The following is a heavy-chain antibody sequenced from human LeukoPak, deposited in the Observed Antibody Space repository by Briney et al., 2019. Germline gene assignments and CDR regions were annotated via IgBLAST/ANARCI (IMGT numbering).Heavy chain of an antibody. CDR3: AKAYHTQAGDAIDY. J-gene: IGHJ4*02. V-gene: IGHV3-43*02. Sequence: PGGSLRLSCAASGFTFDDYAMHWVRQAPGKGLELVSLISGDGGSTYYADSVKGRFTIPRDNSKNSLYLQMNSLRTEDTALYYCAKAYHTQAGDAIDYWGQGTLVTVSS. CDR2: ISGDGGST. CDR1: GFTFDDYA. D-gene: IGHD3-10*01.